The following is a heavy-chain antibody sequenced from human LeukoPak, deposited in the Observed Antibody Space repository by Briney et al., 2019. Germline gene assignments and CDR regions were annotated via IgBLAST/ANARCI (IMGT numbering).Heavy chain of an antibody. Sequence: GASVKVSCKASGYTFTGYYMHWVRQAPGQGLEWMGWINPNSGGTNYAQKFQGRVTMTRDTSISTAYMELSRLRSDDTAVYHCARGHAHTGITMIVDYYYYYMDVWGKGTTVTISS. CDR3: ARGHAHTGITMIVDYYYYYMDV. J-gene: IGHJ6*03. D-gene: IGHD3-22*01. CDR2: INPNSGGT. V-gene: IGHV1-2*02. CDR1: GYTFTGYY.